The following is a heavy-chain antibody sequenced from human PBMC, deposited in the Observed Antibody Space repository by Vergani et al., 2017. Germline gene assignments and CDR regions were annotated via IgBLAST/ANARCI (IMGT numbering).Heavy chain of an antibody. CDR1: GFTFDDYV. Sequence: EVHLVESGGGVVRPGGSLRLSCAASGFTFDDYVMSWVRQVPGKGLEWVSGINWNGGSTGYADSVKGRFTISRDNAKNSLYLQMNSLRAEDTALYYCARVPNYEILTGQYYFDYWGQGTLVTVSS. J-gene: IGHJ4*02. CDR3: ARVPNYEILTGQYYFDY. D-gene: IGHD3-9*01. CDR2: INWNGGST. V-gene: IGHV3-20*04.